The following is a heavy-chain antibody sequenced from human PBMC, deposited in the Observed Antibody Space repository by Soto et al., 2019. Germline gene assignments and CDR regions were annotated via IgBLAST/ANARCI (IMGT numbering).Heavy chain of an antibody. D-gene: IGHD6-19*01. V-gene: IGHV3-23*01. J-gene: IGHJ4*02. CDR3: AKDPLHDSGSFEY. CDR1: GFTFRTYG. CDR2: ISGSGGER. Sequence: PGGSLRLSCAASGFTFRTYGMTWVRQAPGKGLEWVSGISGSGGERYYGDAGEGRFSTSSDNSETTLFLQMHSLRAEDTAIYYCAKDPLHDSGSFEYWGQGTLVTVSS.